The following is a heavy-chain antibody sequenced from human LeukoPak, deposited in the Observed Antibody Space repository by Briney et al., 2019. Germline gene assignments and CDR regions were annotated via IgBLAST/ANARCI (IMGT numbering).Heavy chain of an antibody. D-gene: IGHD3-10*01. J-gene: IGHJ4*02. CDR1: GGTFSGHG. CDR2: IIPLSGPA. V-gene: IGHV1-69*13. CDR3: ARVPAYYYGSGSYAYFDY. Sequence: GASVKVSCKASGGTFSGHGISWVRQAPGQGLEWMGGIIPLSGPANYAPKFQGTVTITADESTSTAYMELSSLRSEDTAVYYCARVPAYYYGSGSYAYFDYWGQGTLVTVSS.